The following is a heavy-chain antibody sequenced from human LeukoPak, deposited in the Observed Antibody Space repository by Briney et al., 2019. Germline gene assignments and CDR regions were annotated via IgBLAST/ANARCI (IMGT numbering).Heavy chain of an antibody. V-gene: IGHV3-23*01. Sequence: GGSLRLSCAASGFSFANYAMSWARQAPGKGPEWVPALTPAGTTFYADIVKGRFSVSRDNSKHTLSLQMNSLRAEDTAVYYCVKESPYPEGSTARIYYFDNWGQGTLVTVSS. D-gene: IGHD2-2*01. CDR1: GFSFANYA. CDR2: LTPAGTT. J-gene: IGHJ4*02. CDR3: VKESPYPEGSTARIYYFDN.